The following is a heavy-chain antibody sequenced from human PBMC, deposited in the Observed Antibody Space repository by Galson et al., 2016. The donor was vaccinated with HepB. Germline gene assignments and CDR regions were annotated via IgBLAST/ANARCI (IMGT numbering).Heavy chain of an antibody. CDR2: ISYDGRDK. D-gene: IGHD4-17*01. CDR1: RFTFSRNA. CDR3: ARDPYGDNDAFDI. V-gene: IGHV3-30-3*01. J-gene: IGHJ3*02. Sequence: SLRLSCAASRFTFSRNAMHWVRQAPGKGLDWVAAISYDGRDKYYADSVKGRFTISRDNSRNMVYLEMNSLRPEDTAVYYCARDPYGDNDAFDIWGQGEMVRVSS.